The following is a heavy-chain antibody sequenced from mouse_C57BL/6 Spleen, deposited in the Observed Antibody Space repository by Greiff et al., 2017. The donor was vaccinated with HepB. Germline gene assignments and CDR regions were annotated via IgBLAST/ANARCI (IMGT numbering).Heavy chain of an antibody. V-gene: IGHV1-82*01. CDR1: GYAFSSSW. Sequence: VQLQQSGPELVKPGASVKISCKASGYAFSSSWMNWVKQRPGKGLEWIGRIYPGDGDTNYNGKFKGKATLTADKSSSTAYMQLSSLTSEDSAVYVCARASYYGSSIDYWGQGTTLTVSS. J-gene: IGHJ2*01. CDR2: IYPGDGDT. D-gene: IGHD1-1*01. CDR3: ARASYYGSSIDY.